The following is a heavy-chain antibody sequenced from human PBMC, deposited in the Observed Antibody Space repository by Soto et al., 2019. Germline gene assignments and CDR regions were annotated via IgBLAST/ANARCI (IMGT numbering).Heavy chain of an antibody. Sequence: GVSVKVSCKASGYTLISYAMHWVRQAPGQRLEWMGCITAGNGDTKYSQKYQGRVTITRDTSAHTAYMELSSLRSEDTAVYYCARGPYSGRYYKWFDPWGQGNPVTASS. CDR3: ARGPYSGRYYKWFDP. CDR1: GYTLISYA. J-gene: IGHJ5*02. D-gene: IGHD1-26*01. CDR2: ITAGNGDT. V-gene: IGHV1-3*01.